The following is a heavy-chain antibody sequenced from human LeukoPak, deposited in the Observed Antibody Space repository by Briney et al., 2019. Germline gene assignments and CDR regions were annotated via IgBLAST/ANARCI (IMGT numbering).Heavy chain of an antibody. D-gene: IGHD2-15*01. J-gene: IGHJ4*02. CDR2: IYSGGST. V-gene: IGHV3-66*01. CDR1: GFTVSSNY. CDR3: ARGLRTRGGGSLYFDY. Sequence: GGSLRLSCAASGFTVSSNYMSWVRQAPGKGLEWVSVIYSGGSTYYADSVEGRFTISRDNSKNTLYLQMNSLRAEDTAVYYCARGLRTRGGGSLYFDYWGQGTLVTVSS.